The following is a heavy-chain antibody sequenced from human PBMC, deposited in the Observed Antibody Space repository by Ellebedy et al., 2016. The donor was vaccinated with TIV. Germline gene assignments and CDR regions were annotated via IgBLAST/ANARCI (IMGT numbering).Heavy chain of an antibody. Sequence: GGSLRLSCAASGFTFSRYSMNWVRQAPGKGLEWVSYISGSSFSTYYADSVKGRFTISRDNAKNSLYLQVNSLRVEDTAVYYCARDMGWGNERLKDAFDMWGQGTLVTVSS. D-gene: IGHD7-27*01. CDR2: ISGSSFST. V-gene: IGHV3-48*04. J-gene: IGHJ3*02. CDR3: ARDMGWGNERLKDAFDM. CDR1: GFTFSRYS.